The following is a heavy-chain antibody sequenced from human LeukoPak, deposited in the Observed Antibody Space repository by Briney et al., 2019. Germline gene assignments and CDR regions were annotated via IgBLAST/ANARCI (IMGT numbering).Heavy chain of an antibody. D-gene: IGHD2-15*01. Sequence: GGPLTLSCSASGFPFSRYAMQWVPHATEKGLEYVSAISDSGGSTHYAHPVKRIYTIPRHNSKNTLYLQVTSLRAEHTPRYLCLRGDSVGPSGMDVWGQGTTVTVSS. CDR2: ISDSGGST. J-gene: IGHJ6*02. CDR3: LRGDSVGPSGMDV. V-gene: IGHV3-64D*09. CDR1: GFPFSRYA.